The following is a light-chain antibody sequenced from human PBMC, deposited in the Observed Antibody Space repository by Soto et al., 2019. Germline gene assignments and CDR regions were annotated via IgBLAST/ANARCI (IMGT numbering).Light chain of an antibody. CDR2: DVS. CDR1: SSYVGGYNS. J-gene: IGLJ1*01. V-gene: IGLV2-11*01. Sequence: QSVLAQPLAASGSPGQSVTISCTGTSSYVGGYNSVSWYQQHPGKAPKLMIYDVSKRPSGVPDRFSGSKSGNTASLTISGLGAEDATDYYCCSYAGSYTYVFGTGTKVTVL. CDR3: CSYAGSYTYV.